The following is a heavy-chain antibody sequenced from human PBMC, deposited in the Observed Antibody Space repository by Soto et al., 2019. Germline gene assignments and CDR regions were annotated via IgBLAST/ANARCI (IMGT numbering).Heavy chain of an antibody. Sequence: QVQLVQSGAEVKKPGASVKVSCKASGYTFTSYGISWVRQAPGQGLEWMGWISAYNGNTNYAQKLQGRVTRTTDTSTSTAYMELRSLRSDDTAVYYCARDRQLERRNGGGGIDYWGQGTLVTVSS. CDR3: ARDRQLERRNGGGGIDY. J-gene: IGHJ4*02. CDR2: ISAYNGNT. D-gene: IGHD1-1*01. V-gene: IGHV1-18*01. CDR1: GYTFTSYG.